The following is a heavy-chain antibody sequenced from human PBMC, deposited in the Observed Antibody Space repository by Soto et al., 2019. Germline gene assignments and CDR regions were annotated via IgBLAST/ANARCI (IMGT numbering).Heavy chain of an antibody. CDR1: GFTFSSYA. V-gene: IGHV3-23*01. J-gene: IGHJ4*02. CDR3: AISGWSGYYTPFDY. CDR2: ISGSGGST. D-gene: IGHD3-3*01. Sequence: EAQLLESGGGLVQPGGSLRLSCAASGFTFSSYAMSWVRQAPGKGLEWVSAISGSGGSTYYADSVKGRFTISRDNSKNTLYLQMNSLRAEDTAVYYCAISGWSGYYTPFDYWGQGTLVTVSS.